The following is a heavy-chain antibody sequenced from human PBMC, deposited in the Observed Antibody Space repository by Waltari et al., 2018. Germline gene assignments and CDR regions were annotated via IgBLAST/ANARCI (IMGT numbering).Heavy chain of an antibody. CDR2: ISSSGSTI. J-gene: IGHJ3*02. CDR1: GVTFSSYE. V-gene: IGHV3-48*03. CDR3: ARDFGVVHDAFDI. Sequence: EVQLVESGGGLVQPGGSVRLSCAASGVTFSSYEMNWVRQAPGKGLEWVSYISSSGSTIYYADSVKGRFTISRDNAKNSLYLQMNSLRAEDTAVYYCARDFGVVHDAFDIWGQGTMVTVSS. D-gene: IGHD3-3*01.